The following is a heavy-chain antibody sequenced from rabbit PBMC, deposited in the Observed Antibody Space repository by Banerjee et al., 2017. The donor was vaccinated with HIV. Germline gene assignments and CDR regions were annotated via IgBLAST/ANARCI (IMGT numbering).Heavy chain of an antibody. J-gene: IGHJ4*01. CDR3: ARAYGGANGYYPL. CDR1: GFSFSSGYD. CDR2: IYTGDGKT. D-gene: IGHD1-1*01. Sequence: QSLEESGGDLVKPGASLTLTCTASGFSFSSGYDMCWVRQAPGKGLEWIGTIYTGDGKTYYASWAKGRFTISKTSSTTVTLQMTSLTAADTATYFCARAYGGANGYYPLWGPGTLVTVS. V-gene: IGHV1S40*01.